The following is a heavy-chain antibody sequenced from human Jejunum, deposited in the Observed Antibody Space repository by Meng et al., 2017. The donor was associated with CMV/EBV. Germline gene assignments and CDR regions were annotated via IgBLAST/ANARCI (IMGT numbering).Heavy chain of an antibody. CDR3: ARDNDGSSHYSQFDY. V-gene: IGHV3-33*01. CDR2: LWYDGSRK. J-gene: IGHJ4*02. CDR1: AFPLNSYG. D-gene: IGHD3-22*01. Sequence: SAFPLNSYGMQWVRQFPGKGLEWVAVLWYDGSRKYYADSVQGRFSISRDDSKNTVYLQMNSLRAEDTAVYYCARDNDGSSHYSQFDYWGQGTLVTVSS.